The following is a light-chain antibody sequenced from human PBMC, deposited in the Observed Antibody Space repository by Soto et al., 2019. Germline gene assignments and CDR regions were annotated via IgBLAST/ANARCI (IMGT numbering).Light chain of an antibody. J-gene: IGLJ1*01. V-gene: IGLV2-14*01. CDR3: SSLTTSFNYV. CDR2: EVS. Sequence: QTVLPHPPSVCWSPGRAVSISCTGTSSDVGAYNYVSWYQQHPGKAPKLLLSEVSNRPSGVSDRFSGSTSGNTASLTISGLQAEEEADYYCSSLTTSFNYVFGTGTKVTVL. CDR1: SSDVGAYNY.